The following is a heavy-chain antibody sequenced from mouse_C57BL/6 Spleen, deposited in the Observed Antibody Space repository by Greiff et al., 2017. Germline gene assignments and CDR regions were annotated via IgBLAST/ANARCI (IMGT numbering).Heavy chain of an antibody. D-gene: IGHD2-4*01. V-gene: IGHV1-61*01. CDR1: GYTFTSYW. CDR3: ARGGYDYDPFAY. J-gene: IGHJ3*01. Sequence: VQLQQPGAELVRPGSSVKLSCKASGYTFTSYWMDWVKQRPGQGLEWIGNIYPSDSETHYNQKFKDKATLTVDKSSSPTYMQLSSLTSEDAAVYYCARGGYDYDPFAYWGQGTLVTVSA. CDR2: IYPSDSET.